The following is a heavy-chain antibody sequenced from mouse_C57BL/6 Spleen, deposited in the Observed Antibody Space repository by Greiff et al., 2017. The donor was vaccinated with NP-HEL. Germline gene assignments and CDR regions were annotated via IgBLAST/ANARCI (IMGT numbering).Heavy chain of an antibody. Sequence: EVKLMESGPELVKPGASVKISCKASGYSFTGYYMNWVKQSPEKSLEWIGEINPSTGGTTYNQKFKAKATLTVDKSSSTAYMQLKSLTSEDSAVYYCARGLYGARFADWGQGTLVTVSA. D-gene: IGHD1-1*02. CDR2: INPSTGGT. J-gene: IGHJ3*01. CDR3: ARGLYGARFAD. V-gene: IGHV1-42*01. CDR1: GYSFTGYY.